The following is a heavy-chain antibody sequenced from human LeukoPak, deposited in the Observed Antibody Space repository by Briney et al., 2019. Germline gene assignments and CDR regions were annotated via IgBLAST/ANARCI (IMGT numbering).Heavy chain of an antibody. CDR1: GYTFTNHW. CDR2: IDPSDSYT. CDR3: ARAPDSDSGYDDFDY. J-gene: IGHJ4*02. Sequence: GSSLQISCKGSGYTFTNHWISWVRQMPGKGLEWMGKIDPSDSYTNYRPSFQGHVNISADKSISTAYLQWSSLKASDTAMYYCARAPDSDSGYDDFDYWGQGTLVTVSS. V-gene: IGHV5-10-1*01. D-gene: IGHD5-12*01.